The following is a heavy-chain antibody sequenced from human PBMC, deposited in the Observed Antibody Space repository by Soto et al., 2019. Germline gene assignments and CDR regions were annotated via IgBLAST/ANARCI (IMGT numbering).Heavy chain of an antibody. D-gene: IGHD1-20*01. J-gene: IGHJ4*02. V-gene: IGHV3-23*01. CDR2: ISANDVGT. CDR3: AKAKNDYNWDNRPPFDY. Sequence: GSLRLSCEASGLTLSNYAMTWVRQAPGKGLEWVSLISANDVGTYYAESVKTRFTISTDQSRNTVYLQMDSLRADDTAIYYCAKAKNDYNWDNRPPFDYWGQGTLVTVSS. CDR1: GLTLSNYA.